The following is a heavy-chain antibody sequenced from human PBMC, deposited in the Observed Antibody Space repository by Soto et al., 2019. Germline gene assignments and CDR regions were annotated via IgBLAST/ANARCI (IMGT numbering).Heavy chain of an antibody. J-gene: IGHJ3*02. CDR2: IRGSGGST. Sequence: EVQLLESGGGLVQPGGSLRLSCAASGFTFSSYAMSWVRQAPGKGLEWVSSIRGSGGSTNYADSVKGGFTISRDNSKNTLYLRMNSLRVEDTAVYYCAKAYSMTIFGVVIETPGDGFDIWGQGTMVTVSS. V-gene: IGHV3-23*01. CDR3: AKAYSMTIFGVVIETPGDGFDI. CDR1: GFTFSSYA. D-gene: IGHD3-3*01.